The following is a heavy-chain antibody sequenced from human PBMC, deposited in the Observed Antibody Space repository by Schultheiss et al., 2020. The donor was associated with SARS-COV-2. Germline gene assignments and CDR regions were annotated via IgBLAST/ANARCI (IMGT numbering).Heavy chain of an antibody. CDR1: GFTFDDYT. D-gene: IGHD2-21*02. CDR2: ITWDGHSA. J-gene: IGHJ4*02. V-gene: IGHV3-43*01. Sequence: GESLKISCAASGFTFDDYTMHWVRQAPGKGLEWVSLITWDGHSAYYADSVKGRFTISRDNSKNTLYLQMNSLRAEDTAVYYCARDNPVTQEPLDYWGQGTLVTVSS. CDR3: ARDNPVTQEPLDY.